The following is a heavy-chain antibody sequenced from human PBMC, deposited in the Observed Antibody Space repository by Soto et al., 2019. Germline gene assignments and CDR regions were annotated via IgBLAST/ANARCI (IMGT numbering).Heavy chain of an antibody. D-gene: IGHD3-22*01. J-gene: IGHJ4*02. Sequence: LRLSCAASGFTFSSYAVSWVRQAPGKGLEWVSAISGSGGSTYYADSVKGRFTISRDNSKNTLYLQMNSLRAEDTAVYYCAKDRIKSGYQHYWGQGTLVTVSS. CDR3: AKDRIKSGYQHY. V-gene: IGHV3-23*01. CDR2: ISGSGGST. CDR1: GFTFSSYA.